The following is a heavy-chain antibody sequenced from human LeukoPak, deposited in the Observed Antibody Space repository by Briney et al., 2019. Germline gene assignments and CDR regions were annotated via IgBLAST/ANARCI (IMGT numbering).Heavy chain of an antibody. Sequence: ASVKVSCKASGYTFTSYGIGWVRQAPGQGLEWMGWISAYNGNTNYAQKLQGRVTMTKDTSTSTAYMELRSLRSDDTAVYYCARVEYSSSWDYYYYYMDVWGKGTTVTVSS. J-gene: IGHJ6*03. CDR3: ARVEYSSSWDYYYYYMDV. CDR2: ISAYNGNT. V-gene: IGHV1-18*01. CDR1: GYTFTSYG. D-gene: IGHD6-6*01.